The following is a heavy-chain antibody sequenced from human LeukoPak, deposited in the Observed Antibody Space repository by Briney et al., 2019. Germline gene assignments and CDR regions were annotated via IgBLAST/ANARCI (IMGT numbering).Heavy chain of an antibody. Sequence: SETLSLTCAVYGGSFSAYYWSCIRQPPGKGMEWIGEINHSGRTNYNPSLKSRVTISVDTTKNQFSLKLSSVTAADTAVYYCARGSRYCSSTSCARNDYWGQGTLVTVSS. CDR1: GGSFSAYY. CDR2: INHSGRT. J-gene: IGHJ4*02. D-gene: IGHD2-2*01. CDR3: ARGSRYCSSTSCARNDY. V-gene: IGHV4-34*01.